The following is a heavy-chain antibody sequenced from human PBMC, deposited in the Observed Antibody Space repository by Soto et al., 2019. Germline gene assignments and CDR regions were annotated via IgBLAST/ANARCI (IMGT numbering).Heavy chain of an antibody. CDR1: GYTFTGYY. Sequence: GASVKVSCKASGYTFTGYYMHWVRQAPGQGLEWMGWINPNSGGTNYAQKFQGWVTMTRDTSISTAYMELSRLRSDDTAVYYCARDMIFGVVIPNYGMDVWGQGTTVTVSS. CDR2: INPNSGGT. D-gene: IGHD3-3*01. CDR3: ARDMIFGVVIPNYGMDV. V-gene: IGHV1-2*04. J-gene: IGHJ6*02.